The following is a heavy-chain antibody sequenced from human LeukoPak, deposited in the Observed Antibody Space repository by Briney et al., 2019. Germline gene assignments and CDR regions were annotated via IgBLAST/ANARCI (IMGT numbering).Heavy chain of an antibody. J-gene: IGHJ5*02. CDR1: GGSISSGGYS. Sequence: PSETLSLTCAVSGGSISSGGYSWSWIRQPPGKAMELIAYIYYTGNTYFNPSLKSRVTISVDTSKNQFSLKLSSVTAADTAVYYCARVLAAAGNNWFDPWGQGTLVTVSS. V-gene: IGHV4-30-4*07. CDR2: IYYTGNT. CDR3: ARVLAAAGNNWFDP. D-gene: IGHD6-13*01.